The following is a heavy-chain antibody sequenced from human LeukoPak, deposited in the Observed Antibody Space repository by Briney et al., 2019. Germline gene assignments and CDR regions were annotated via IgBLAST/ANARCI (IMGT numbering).Heavy chain of an antibody. V-gene: IGHV3-23*01. Sequence: GGALRLSCAASGITFSSYGMSWVRQAPGKGLEWVSSISSTGGTTYYADSVKGRFAISRDNSKNTMYLQMNSLRAEDTAVYYCAKDLWFGPYYFDYWGQGTLVTVSS. CDR2: ISSTGGTT. D-gene: IGHD3-10*01. CDR3: AKDLWFGPYYFDY. CDR1: GITFSSYG. J-gene: IGHJ4*02.